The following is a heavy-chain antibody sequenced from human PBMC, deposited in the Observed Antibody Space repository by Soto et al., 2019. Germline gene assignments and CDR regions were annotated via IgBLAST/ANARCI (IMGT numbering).Heavy chain of an antibody. D-gene: IGHD5-12*01. CDR3: ARVTEYSGYEMGNWFDS. J-gene: IGHJ5*01. Sequence: PSETLSLTCTVSGGSISTYFWSWIRQPSGGGLEWIGYIYYSGDTSYNPSLKSRLTISMETSKNQFSLKLTSVTAADTALYYCARVTEYSGYEMGNWFDSWGQGTMVTVSS. V-gene: IGHV4-59*04. CDR1: GGSISTYF. CDR2: IYYSGDT.